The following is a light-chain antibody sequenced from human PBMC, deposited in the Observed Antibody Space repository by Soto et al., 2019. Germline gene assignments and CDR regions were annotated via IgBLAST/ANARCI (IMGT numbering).Light chain of an antibody. CDR1: NSNIGAGYD. Sequence: QSVLTQPPSVSGAPGQRVTISCGGSNSNIGAGYDSHWYQRLPGSAPKLLIHRNTNRPSGVPDRFSGSKSGASASLAITGLLPEDEADYYCLSYDSSLRGYVFGTGTKVTV. CDR3: LSYDSSLRGYV. J-gene: IGLJ1*01. V-gene: IGLV1-40*01. CDR2: RNT.